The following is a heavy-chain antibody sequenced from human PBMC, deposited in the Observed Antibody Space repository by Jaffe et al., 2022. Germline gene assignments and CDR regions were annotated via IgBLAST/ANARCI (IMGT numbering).Heavy chain of an antibody. CDR1: GYSISSGYY. Sequence: QVQLQESGPGLVKPSETLSLTCAVSGYSISSGYYWGWIRQPPGKGLEWIGSIYHSGSTYYNPSLKSRVTISVDTSKNQFSLKLSSVTAADTAVYYCARGPYHGLVIHRGYYFDYWGQGTLVTVSS. J-gene: IGHJ4*02. V-gene: IGHV4-38-2*01. D-gene: IGHD3-9*01. CDR2: IYHSGST. CDR3: ARGPYHGLVIHRGYYFDY.